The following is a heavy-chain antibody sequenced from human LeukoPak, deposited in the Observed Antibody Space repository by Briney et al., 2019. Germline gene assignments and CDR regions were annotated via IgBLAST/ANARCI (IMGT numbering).Heavy chain of an antibody. D-gene: IGHD2-2*02. Sequence: ASVKVSCKASGYTFTSYAMHWVRQAPGQRLEWMGWINAGNGNTKYSQKFQGRVTITRDTSASTAYMELSSLRSEDTAVYYCARGSTYCSSTSCYTNYYYYGMDVWGQGTTVTVSS. J-gene: IGHJ6*02. CDR2: INAGNGNT. CDR1: GYTFTSYA. V-gene: IGHV1-3*01. CDR3: ARGSTYCSSTSCYTNYYYYGMDV.